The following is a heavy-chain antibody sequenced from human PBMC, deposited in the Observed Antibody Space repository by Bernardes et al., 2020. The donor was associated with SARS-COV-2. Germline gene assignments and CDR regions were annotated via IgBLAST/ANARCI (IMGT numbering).Heavy chain of an antibody. V-gene: IGHV3-74*01. CDR3: AREAYGYNTKYFDL. D-gene: IGHD5-12*01. CDR2: IDSPGSSI. J-gene: IGHJ2*01. CDR1: GFTFTNYW. Sequence: GGSLRLSCAASGFTFTNYWMHWVRQAPGKGLVYISRIDSPGSSITYADSVKGRFTISRDNAKNTLYLQMNSLRAEDTAVYYCAREAYGYNTKYFDLWGRGTLVTVSS.